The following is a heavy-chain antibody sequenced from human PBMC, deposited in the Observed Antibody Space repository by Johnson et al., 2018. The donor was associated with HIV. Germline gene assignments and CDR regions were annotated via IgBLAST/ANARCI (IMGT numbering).Heavy chain of an antibody. V-gene: IGHV3-11*04. Sequence: QVQLVESGGGLVKPGGSLRLSCAASGFTFSDYYMSWIRQAPGKGLEWVAYIRSSGSTTYYADSVTGRFTISRNNSKNTLYLQMNSLRAEDTAVYYCARDVKVCAFDIWGQGTMVTVSS. CDR3: ARDVKVCAFDI. D-gene: IGHD3-16*01. CDR2: IRSSGSTT. CDR1: GFTFSDYY. J-gene: IGHJ3*02.